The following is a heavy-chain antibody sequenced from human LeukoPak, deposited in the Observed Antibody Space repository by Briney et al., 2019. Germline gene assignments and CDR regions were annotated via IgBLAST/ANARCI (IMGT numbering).Heavy chain of an antibody. V-gene: IGHV4-59*01. CDR3: ARSPLYYYDSSGTLLGVYYYGMDV. D-gene: IGHD3-22*01. CDR1: GGSISSYY. Sequence: SETLSHTCTVSGGSISSYYWSWIRQPPGKGLEWIGYIYYSGSTNYNPSLKSRVTISVDASKNQFSLKLSSVTAADTAVYYCARSPLYYYDSSGTLLGVYYYGMDVWGQGTTVTVSS. CDR2: IYYSGST. J-gene: IGHJ6*02.